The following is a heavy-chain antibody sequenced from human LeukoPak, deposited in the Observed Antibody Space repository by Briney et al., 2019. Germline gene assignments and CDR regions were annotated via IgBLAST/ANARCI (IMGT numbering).Heavy chain of an antibody. Sequence: GGSLRLSCAASGFTFSSYSMNWVRQAPGKGLEWVSYISSSSSTIYYADSVKGRFTISRDNAKNSLFLQMSSLRAEDTAVYYCARWTTLTTKALDYWGQGTLVTVS. CDR3: ARWTTLTTKALDY. V-gene: IGHV3-48*04. J-gene: IGHJ4*02. CDR2: ISSSSSTI. D-gene: IGHD4-17*01. CDR1: GFTFSSYS.